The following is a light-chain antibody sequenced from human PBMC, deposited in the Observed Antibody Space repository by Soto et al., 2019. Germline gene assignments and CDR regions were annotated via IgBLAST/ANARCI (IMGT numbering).Light chain of an antibody. Sequence: EIVMTQSPAPLSVSPGERATLSCRASQSVSNNYLAWYQQKPGQAPRLLIYGASNRATGIPDRFSGSGSGTDFTLTISRLEPEDFAVDYCQQYGSSGTFGQVTKVEIK. CDR1: QSVSNNY. V-gene: IGKV3-20*01. CDR3: QQYGSSGT. J-gene: IGKJ1*01. CDR2: GAS.